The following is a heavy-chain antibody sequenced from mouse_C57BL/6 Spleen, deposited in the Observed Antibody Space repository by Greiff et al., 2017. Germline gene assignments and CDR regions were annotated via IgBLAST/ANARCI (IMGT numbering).Heavy chain of an antibody. V-gene: IGHV1-22*01. CDR3: AIDGYPFYAMDY. Sequence: VQLQQSGPELVKPGASVKMSCKASGYTFTDYNMHWVKQSHGKSLEWIGYINPNNGGTSYNQKFKGKATLTVNKSSSTAYMELRSLTSEDSAVYYCAIDGYPFYAMDYWGQGTSVTVSS. J-gene: IGHJ4*01. CDR1: GYTFTDYN. D-gene: IGHD2-3*01. CDR2: INPNNGGT.